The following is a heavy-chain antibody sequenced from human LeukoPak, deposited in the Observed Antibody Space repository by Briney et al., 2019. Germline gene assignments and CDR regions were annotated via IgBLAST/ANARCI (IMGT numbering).Heavy chain of an antibody. Sequence: ASVKVSCKASNYTFSNYPISWVRQAPGRRLEWLGWISAYSGNTNYAQKVQGRVTMTTDRSTSTAYMELASLRPDDTAIYYCTRGSCSQYFQHWGQGTLVTVSS. V-gene: IGHV1-18*01. CDR2: ISAYSGNT. J-gene: IGHJ1*01. D-gene: IGHD2-15*01. CDR1: NYTFSNYP. CDR3: TRGSCSQYFQH.